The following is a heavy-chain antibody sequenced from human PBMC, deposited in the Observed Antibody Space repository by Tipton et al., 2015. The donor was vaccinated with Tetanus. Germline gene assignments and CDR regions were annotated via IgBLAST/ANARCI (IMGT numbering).Heavy chain of an antibody. Sequence: QVQLVQSGGGVVQPGRSLTLSCEASGFRFSSYTMHRVRQAPGKGLEWLAVIASDGRTIYYTDSVKGRVTFSRDDSNNMLFLEMSSLRAEDTAVFSCARSPPITGTSRYSFGIWGQGTMVPVSS. CDR1: GFRFSSYT. J-gene: IGHJ3*02. CDR2: IASDGRTI. D-gene: IGHD1-20*01. V-gene: IGHV3-30*04. CDR3: ARSPPITGTSRYSFGI.